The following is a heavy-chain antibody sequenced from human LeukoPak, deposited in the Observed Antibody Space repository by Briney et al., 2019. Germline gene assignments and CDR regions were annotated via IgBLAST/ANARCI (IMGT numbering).Heavy chain of an antibody. CDR3: ARGGGGYYDSSGYYYLFN. D-gene: IGHD3-22*01. CDR2: IYHSGST. CDR1: GGSISSGGYY. V-gene: IGHV4-30-2*01. J-gene: IGHJ4*02. Sequence: SQTLSLTCTVSGGSISSGGYYWSWIRQPPGKGLEWIGYIYHSGSTYYNPSLKSRVTISVDRSKNQFSLKLSSVTAADTAVYYCARGGGGYYDSSGYYYLFNWGQGTLVTVSS.